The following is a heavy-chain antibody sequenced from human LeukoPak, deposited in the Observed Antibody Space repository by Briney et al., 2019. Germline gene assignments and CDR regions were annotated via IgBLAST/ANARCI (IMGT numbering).Heavy chain of an antibody. J-gene: IGHJ6*03. CDR1: GFTFSRYT. Sequence: GSLRLSCAASGFTFSRYTMIWVRQPPGKGLEWIGSIHYGGTTYYNPSLKSRVTISVDTSKNQFSLKMSSVTAADTAVYYCVRPSRAWPPSPMDVWGKGPTATVSS. D-gene: IGHD6-13*01. CDR3: VRPSRAWPPSPMDV. V-gene: IGHV4-39*01. CDR2: IHYGGTT.